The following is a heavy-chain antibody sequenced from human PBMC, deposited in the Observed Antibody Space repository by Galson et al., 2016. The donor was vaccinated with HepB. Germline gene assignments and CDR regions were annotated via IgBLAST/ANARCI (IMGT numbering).Heavy chain of an antibody. V-gene: IGHV5-51*01. Sequence: QSGAEVKKPGESLRITCKASGNIFSDYWIGWVRQMPGKGLEWMGAIYAGDSDIRYNPSFEGQVTISAHKSISTVYLQWSSLKASDTAMYYCARGPLRNYDTSAYWSYFDTWGQGTLVTVSP. CDR2: IYAGDSDI. J-gene: IGHJ4*02. CDR1: GNIFSDYW. D-gene: IGHD3-22*01. CDR3: ARGPLRNYDTSAYWSYFDT.